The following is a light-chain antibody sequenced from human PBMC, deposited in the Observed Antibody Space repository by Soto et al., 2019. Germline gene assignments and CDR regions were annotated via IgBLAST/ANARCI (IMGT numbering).Light chain of an antibody. CDR3: GTWDTTLSAVI. V-gene: IGLV1-51*01. CDR2: DNT. CDR1: SSNIGNNY. J-gene: IGLJ2*01. Sequence: QPVLTQPPSVSAAPGQKVSISCSGSSSNIGNNYVSWYQQLPGTAPKLLIYDNTKRPSGIPDRFSASKSGTSATLGIAGLQTGDEADYYCGTWDTTLSAVIFGGGTKLTVL.